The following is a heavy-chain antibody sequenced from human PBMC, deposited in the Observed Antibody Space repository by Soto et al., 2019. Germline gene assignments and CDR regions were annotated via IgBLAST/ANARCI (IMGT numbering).Heavy chain of an antibody. V-gene: IGHV3-48*03. CDR3: ATRKFGSFNIAAFEI. Sequence: EVQLVESGGGLVQPGGSLRLSCAASGFSFSTSEMNWVRQAPGKGLEWISYISKSSVTTHYADSVKGRFNISKDNANNSLILEMNSLRVEDTALYYCATRKFGSFNIAAFEIWGQGTMVTVSS. CDR2: ISKSSVTT. J-gene: IGHJ3*02. CDR1: GFSFSTSE. D-gene: IGHD3-16*01.